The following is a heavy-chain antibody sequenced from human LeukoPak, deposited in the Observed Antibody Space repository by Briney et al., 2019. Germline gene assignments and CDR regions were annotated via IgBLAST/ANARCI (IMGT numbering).Heavy chain of an antibody. D-gene: IGHD5-12*01. CDR2: IAYDGSKK. CDR3: ARDDSDVGIVATISREGDYFDY. CDR1: GFTFSRYA. V-gene: IGHV3-30-3*01. Sequence: GGSLRLSCAASGFTFSRYAMHWVRQAPGKGLEWVAVIAYDGSKKYYADSVKGRFTISRDNSKYTLYLQMNSLRAEDTAVYYCARDDSDVGIVATISREGDYFDYWGQGTLDTVSS. J-gene: IGHJ4*02.